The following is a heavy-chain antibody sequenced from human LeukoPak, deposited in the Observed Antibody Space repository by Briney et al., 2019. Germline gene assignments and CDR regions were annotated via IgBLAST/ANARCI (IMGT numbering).Heavy chain of an antibody. Sequence: GASETVSCKASGGTFSSYGISWVRQAPGQGLEWMGGIIPIFGTANYAQKFQGRVTITADESSSTAYMELSSLRSEDTAVYYCASSHYYGSGSYSGSDWGQGTLVTVSS. CDR2: IIPIFGTA. CDR1: GGTFSSYG. J-gene: IGHJ4*02. V-gene: IGHV1-69*13. D-gene: IGHD3-10*01. CDR3: ASSHYYGSGSYSGSD.